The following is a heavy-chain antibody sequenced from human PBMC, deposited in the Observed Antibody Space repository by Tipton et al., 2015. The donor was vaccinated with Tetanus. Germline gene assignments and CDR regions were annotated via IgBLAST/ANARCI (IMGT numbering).Heavy chain of an antibody. J-gene: IGHJ3*01. CDR2: IYYGGGT. Sequence: TLSLTCTVSGGSFSSSNDYWAWIRQPSGKGLEWVGSIYYGGGTYFNPSLRSRGTISIDTSRNPFSLQLSSVTAADTALYFCARRSHIGAPVWGQGTLVTVAS. CDR3: ARRSHIGAPV. V-gene: IGHV4-39*01. CDR1: GGSFSSSNDY. D-gene: IGHD2-21*01.